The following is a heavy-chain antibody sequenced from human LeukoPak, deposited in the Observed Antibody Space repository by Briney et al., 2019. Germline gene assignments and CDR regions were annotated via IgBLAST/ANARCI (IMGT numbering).Heavy chain of an antibody. CDR3: ARALAAVAIDY. J-gene: IGHJ4*02. D-gene: IGHD6-19*01. V-gene: IGHV1-46*01. CDR1: GYTFTSYY. CDR2: INPSGGST. Sequence: ASVKVSCKASGYTFTSYYMHWVRQAPGQGLEWMGIINPSGGSTSYAQKFQGRVTMTRDTSTSTAYMELSRLRSDDTAVYYCARALAAVAIDYWGQGTLVTVSS.